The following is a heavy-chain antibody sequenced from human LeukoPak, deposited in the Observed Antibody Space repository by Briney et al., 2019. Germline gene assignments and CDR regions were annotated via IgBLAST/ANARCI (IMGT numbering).Heavy chain of an antibody. CDR1: GFPFSNYG. D-gene: IGHD3-22*01. J-gene: IGHJ4*02. CDR2: ISLDGNTK. CDR3: ARDYDSSGYYYPVYEY. V-gene: IGHV3-30*03. Sequence: PGRSLRLSCAPSGFPFSNYGMHWVRQAPGKGLEWVALISLDGNTKYYADSVKGRFTISRDNSKNTLYLQMNSLRAEDTAVYYCARDYDSSGYYYPVYEYWGQGTLVTVSS.